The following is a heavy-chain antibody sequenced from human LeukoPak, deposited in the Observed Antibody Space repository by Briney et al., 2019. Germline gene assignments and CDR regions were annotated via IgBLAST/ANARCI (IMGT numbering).Heavy chain of an antibody. CDR1: GGSISSYY. CDR3: AREGYCSGGSCYYYGMDV. J-gene: IGHJ6*02. Sequence: SETLSLTCTVSGGSISSYYWSWIRQPPGKGLEWIGYIYYSGSTNYNPSLKSRVTISVDTSKNQLSLKLSSVTAADTAVYYCAREGYCSGGSCYYYGMDVWGQGTTVTVSS. D-gene: IGHD2-15*01. CDR2: IYYSGST. V-gene: IGHV4-59*01.